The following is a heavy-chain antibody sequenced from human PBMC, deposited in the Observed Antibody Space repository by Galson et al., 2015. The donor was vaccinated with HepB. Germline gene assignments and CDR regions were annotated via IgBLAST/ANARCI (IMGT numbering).Heavy chain of an antibody. CDR2: ISSSSSTI. Sequence: SLRLSCAASGFTFSSYSMNWVRQAPGKGLEWVSYISSSSSTIYYADSVEGRFTISRDNAKNSLYLQMNSLRAEDTAVYYCARPPRITMVRGVIVDYYYMDVWGKGTTVTVSS. J-gene: IGHJ6*03. CDR1: GFTFSSYS. V-gene: IGHV3-48*01. CDR3: ARPPRITMVRGVIVDYYYMDV. D-gene: IGHD3-10*01.